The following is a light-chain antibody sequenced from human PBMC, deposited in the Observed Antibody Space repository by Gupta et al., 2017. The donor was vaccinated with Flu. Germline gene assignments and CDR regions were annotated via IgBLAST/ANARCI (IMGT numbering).Light chain of an antibody. V-gene: IGKV3-20*01. CDR2: GAS. CDR1: ESIGSNY. Sequence: EIVLTQSPGTLSLSPGERATLSCRASESIGSNYLAWYLQKPGQAPRLVIHGASDRAADISDRFRGSGSGTDFTLTINRLEPDDFAVYYCQQYSTVPGSFGQETKLEIK. CDR3: QQYSTVPGS. J-gene: IGKJ2*04.